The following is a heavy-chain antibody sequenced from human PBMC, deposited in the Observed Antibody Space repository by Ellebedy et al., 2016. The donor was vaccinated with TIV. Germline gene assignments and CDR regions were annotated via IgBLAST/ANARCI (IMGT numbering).Heavy chain of an antibody. CDR3: ARELPFLYDSSGVYYYYGMDV. CDR1: GFTFSSYW. CDR2: INSDGSST. V-gene: IGHV3-74*01. D-gene: IGHD3-22*01. Sequence: GGSLRLSXAASGFTFSSYWMHWVRQAPGKGLVWVSRINSDGSSTSYADSVKGRFTISRDNAKNTLYLQMNSLRAEDTAVYYCARELPFLYDSSGVYYYYGMDVWGQGTTVTVSS. J-gene: IGHJ6*02.